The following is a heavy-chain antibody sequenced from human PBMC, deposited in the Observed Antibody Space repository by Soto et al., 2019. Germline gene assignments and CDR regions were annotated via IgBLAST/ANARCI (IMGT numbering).Heavy chain of an antibody. D-gene: IGHD2-2*01. CDR2: IYYSGST. Sequence: SETLSLTCTVSGGSISSYYWSWIRQPPGKGLEWIGYIYYSGSTNYNPSLKSRVTISVDTSKNQFSLKLSSVTAADTAVYYCARVSFSSMGLFDYWGQGTLVTVSS. V-gene: IGHV4-59*01. CDR1: GGSISSYY. CDR3: ARVSFSSMGLFDY. J-gene: IGHJ4*02.